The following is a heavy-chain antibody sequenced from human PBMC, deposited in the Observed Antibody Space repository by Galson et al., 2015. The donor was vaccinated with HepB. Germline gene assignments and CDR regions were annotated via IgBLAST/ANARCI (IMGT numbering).Heavy chain of an antibody. CDR1: GGTFSSYA. D-gene: IGHD3-10*01. V-gene: IGHV1-69*13. CDR2: IIPIFGTA. CDR3: AGFGELSARGLDY. J-gene: IGHJ4*02. Sequence: SVKVSCKASGGTFSSYAISWVRQAPGQGLEWMGGIIPIFGTANYAQKFQGRVTITADESTSTAYMELSSLRSEDTAVYYCAGFGELSARGLDYWGQGTLVTVSS.